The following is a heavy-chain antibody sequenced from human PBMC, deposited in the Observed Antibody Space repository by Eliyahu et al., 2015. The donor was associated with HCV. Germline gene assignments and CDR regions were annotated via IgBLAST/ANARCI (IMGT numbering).Heavy chain of an antibody. CDR3: AKDHWGQGGNFYYAIDV. D-gene: IGHD7-27*01. J-gene: IGHJ6*02. Sequence: QVQLVESGGGVVQPGRSLRLSCXASGFAFNRFGXHWIRQAPGKGLGWVALISSDGSNEFYIDSVRGRFTLSRDNSKNTVYMQLKSLRIEDTAVYYCAKDHWGQGGNFYYAIDVWGQGTTVTVSS. CDR2: ISSDGSNE. V-gene: IGHV3-30*18. CDR1: GFAFNRFG.